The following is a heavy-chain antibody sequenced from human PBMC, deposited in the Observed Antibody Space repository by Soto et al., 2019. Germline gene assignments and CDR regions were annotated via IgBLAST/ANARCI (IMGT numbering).Heavy chain of an antibody. Sequence: QVQLQESGPGLVKPSQTLSLTCTVSGGSISSGDYYWSWIRQPPGKGLEWIGYIYYSGTTYYNPSLKSRVTISVDTSKNQFSLKASSVTAADTAVYYCARALKQLWPHYYYGMDVWGQGTTVTVSS. D-gene: IGHD5-18*01. V-gene: IGHV4-30-4*01. CDR3: ARALKQLWPHYYYGMDV. CDR2: IYYSGTT. CDR1: GGSISSGDYY. J-gene: IGHJ6*02.